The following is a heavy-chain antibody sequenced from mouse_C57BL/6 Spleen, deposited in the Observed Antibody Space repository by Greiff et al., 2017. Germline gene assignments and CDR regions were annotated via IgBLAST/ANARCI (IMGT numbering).Heavy chain of an antibody. CDR1: GYSFTGYY. J-gene: IGHJ2*01. CDR3: AREGYYGSSYEKYYDY. V-gene: IGHV1-42*01. CDR2: INPSTGGT. Sequence: VQLQQSGPELVKPGASVKISCKASGYSFTGYYMNWVKQSPEKSLEWIGEINPSTGGTTYNQKFKAKATLTVDKSSSTAYMQLKSLTSADSAVYYCAREGYYGSSYEKYYDYWGQGTTLTVSS. D-gene: IGHD1-1*01.